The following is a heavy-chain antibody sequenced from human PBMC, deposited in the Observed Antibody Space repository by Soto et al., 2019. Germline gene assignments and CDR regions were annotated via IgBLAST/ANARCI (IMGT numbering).Heavy chain of an antibody. CDR2: ISAYNGNT. Sequence: ASVKVSCKASGYTFTSYGISWVRQAPGQGLEWMGWISAYNGNTNYAQKLQGRVTMTTDTSTSTAYMELRSLRSDDTAVYYCARDRATVTTDDAFDIWGQGTMVTVSS. CDR1: GYTFTSYG. V-gene: IGHV1-18*01. CDR3: ARDRATVTTDDAFDI. J-gene: IGHJ3*02. D-gene: IGHD4-17*01.